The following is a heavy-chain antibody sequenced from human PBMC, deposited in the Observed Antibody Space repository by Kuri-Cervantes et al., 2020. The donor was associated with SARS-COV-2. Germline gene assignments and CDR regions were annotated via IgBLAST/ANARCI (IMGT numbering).Heavy chain of an antibody. V-gene: IGHV1-18*01. CDR3: ARDISTVNPYSYYYYMDV. J-gene: IGHJ6*03. Sequence: ASVKVSCKASGYTFTSYGISWVRQAPGQGLEWMGWISVYNGDTIHAQKLQGRVTMTTDTSTSTAYMELRGLRSDDTAVYYCARDISTVNPYSYYYYMDVWGKGTTVTVSS. CDR2: ISVYNGDT. D-gene: IGHD4-11*01. CDR1: GYTFTSYG.